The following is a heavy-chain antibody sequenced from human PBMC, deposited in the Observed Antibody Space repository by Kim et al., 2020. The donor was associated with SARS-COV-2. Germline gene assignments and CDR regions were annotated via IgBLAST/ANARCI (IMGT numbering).Heavy chain of an antibody. V-gene: IGHV3-23*01. D-gene: IGHD6-19*01. J-gene: IGHJ3*02. Sequence: GKGRFTISRDNSKNTLYLQMNSLRAEDTAVYYCAKDSWYSSGWSHDAFDIWGQGTMVTVSS. CDR3: AKDSWYSSGWSHDAFDI.